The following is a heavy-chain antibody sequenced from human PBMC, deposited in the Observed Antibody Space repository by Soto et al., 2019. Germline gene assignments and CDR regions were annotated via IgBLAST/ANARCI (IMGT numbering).Heavy chain of an antibody. D-gene: IGHD3-22*01. CDR2: IKSKTDGGTT. CDR3: TTDSYSTIIIVRFDY. Sequence: GGSLRVSCAASGFTFSNGGINWVRQAPGKGLEWVGRIKSKTDGGTTDLAEPVKGRFAISRADSNNMVYLQMSSLKIEDTAVYYCTTDSYSTIIIVRFDYWRHGTLVTVSS. J-gene: IGHJ4*01. V-gene: IGHV3-15*07. CDR1: GFTFSNGG.